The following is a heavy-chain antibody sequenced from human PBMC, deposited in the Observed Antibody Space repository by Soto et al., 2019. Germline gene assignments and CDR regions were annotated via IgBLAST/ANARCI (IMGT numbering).Heavy chain of an antibody. D-gene: IGHD3-22*01. J-gene: IGHJ3*02. Sequence: PGGSLRLSCAASGFTFRSYTMSWVRQAPGKGLEWVSSLLGSGTGTYYADSVKGRFTISRDNSKNILFLQMNSLRVDDTALYFCAKDRYDSSRYYYPGAFDIWGQGTMVTVSS. CDR3: AKDRYDSSRYYYPGAFDI. V-gene: IGHV3-23*01. CDR1: GFTFRSYT. CDR2: LLGSGTGT.